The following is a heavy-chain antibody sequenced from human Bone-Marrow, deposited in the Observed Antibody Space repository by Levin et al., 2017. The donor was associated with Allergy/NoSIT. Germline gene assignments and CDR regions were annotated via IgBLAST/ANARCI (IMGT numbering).Heavy chain of an antibody. D-gene: IGHD1-26*01. V-gene: IGHV3-30*04. CDR2: ISSDGSNK. Sequence: GESLKISCAASGFTFSSYIMHWVRQAPGKGLEWVTVISSDGSNKHYADSVKGRFTISRDNSKNTLYLQMNSLRAEDTAVYYCATAGESGSYFDYWGQGTLVTVSS. J-gene: IGHJ4*02. CDR1: GFTFSSYI. CDR3: ATAGESGSYFDY.